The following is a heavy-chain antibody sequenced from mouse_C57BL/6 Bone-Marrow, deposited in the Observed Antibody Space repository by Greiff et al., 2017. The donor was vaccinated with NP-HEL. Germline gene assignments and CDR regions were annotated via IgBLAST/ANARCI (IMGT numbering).Heavy chain of an antibody. CDR1: GYAFTNYL. Sequence: QVQLKESGAELVRPGTSVKVSCKASGYAFTNYLIEWVKQRPGQGLEWIGVINPGSGGTNYNEKFKGKATLTADKSSSTAYMQLSSLTSEDSAVYFCARGRPYWGQGTLVTVSA. J-gene: IGHJ3*01. V-gene: IGHV1-54*01. CDR2: INPGSGGT. CDR3: ARGRPY.